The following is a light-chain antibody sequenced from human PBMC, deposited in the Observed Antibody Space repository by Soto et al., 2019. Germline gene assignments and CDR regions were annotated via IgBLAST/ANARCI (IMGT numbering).Light chain of an antibody. CDR2: SDN. Sequence: QSVLTQPPSASGTPGQRVTISCSGSSSNIGTNTVIWYQQLPGAAPKLLIYSDNQRPSGVPVRFSGSKSGTSASLAISGLQSEDEADYYCEAWDVSLVVFGGGTKLTLL. V-gene: IGLV1-44*01. CDR3: EAWDVSLVV. CDR1: SSNIGTNT. J-gene: IGLJ2*01.